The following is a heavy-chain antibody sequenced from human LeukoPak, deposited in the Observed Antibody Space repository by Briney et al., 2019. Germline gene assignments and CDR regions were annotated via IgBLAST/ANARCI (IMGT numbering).Heavy chain of an antibody. V-gene: IGHV3-23*01. CDR3: AKDLHDYGNYVGWFDS. Sequence: GGSLRLSCAASGFTFSSFAMDWVRQAPGKGLEWVSAISGSGDKTYYADAVKGRFTISRDNSKTTLFLQMNSLRAEDTAVYYCAKDLHDYGNYVGWFDSWGQGTLVTASS. J-gene: IGHJ5*01. CDR2: ISGSGDKT. CDR1: GFTFSSFA. D-gene: IGHD4-11*01.